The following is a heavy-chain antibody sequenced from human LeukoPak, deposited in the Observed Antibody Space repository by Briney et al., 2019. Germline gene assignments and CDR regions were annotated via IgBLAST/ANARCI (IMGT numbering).Heavy chain of an antibody. CDR3: ARSRRVINSNWFDP. J-gene: IGHJ5*02. CDR2: IYTSGST. V-gene: IGHV4-4*09. CDR1: GGSISSYY. Sequence: PSETLSLTCTVSGGSISSYYWSWIRQPPGKGLEWIGYIYTSGSTNYNPSLKSRVTISVDTSKNQFSLKLSSVTAADTAVYYCARSRRVINSNWFDPWGQGTLVTVSS. D-gene: IGHD3-10*01.